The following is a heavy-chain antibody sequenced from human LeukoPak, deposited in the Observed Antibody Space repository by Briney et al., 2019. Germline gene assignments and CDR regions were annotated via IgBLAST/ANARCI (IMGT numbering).Heavy chain of an antibody. CDR2: INPSGGST. D-gene: IGHD2-2*01. CDR1: GYTSTSYY. CDR3: ARVPHSIVVVPAGWGGDYFDY. J-gene: IGHJ4*02. Sequence: GASVKVSCKASGYTSTSYYMHWVRQAPGQGLEWMGIINPSGGSTSYAQKFQGRVTMTRDTSTSTVYMELSSLRSEGTAVYYCARVPHSIVVVPAGWGGDYFDYWGQGTLVTVSS. V-gene: IGHV1-46*01.